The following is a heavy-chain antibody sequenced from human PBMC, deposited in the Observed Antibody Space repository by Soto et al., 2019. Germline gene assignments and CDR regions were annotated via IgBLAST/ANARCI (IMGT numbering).Heavy chain of an antibody. CDR2: ISYDGSNK. CDR3: ARIVVVTAILDNSDY. D-gene: IGHD2-21*02. J-gene: IGHJ4*02. CDR1: GFTFGSYA. V-gene: IGHV3-30-3*01. Sequence: PGGSLRLSCAASGFTFGSYAMHWVRQAPGKGLEWVAVISYDGSNKYYADSVKGRFTISRDNSKNTLYLQMNSLRAEDTAVYYCARIVVVTAILDNSDYWGQGTLVTVSS.